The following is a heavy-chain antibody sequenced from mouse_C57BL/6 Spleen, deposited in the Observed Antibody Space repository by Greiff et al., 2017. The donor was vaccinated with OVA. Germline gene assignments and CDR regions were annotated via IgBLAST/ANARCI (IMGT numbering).Heavy chain of an antibody. D-gene: IGHD1-1*01. V-gene: IGHV5-17*01. CDR2: ISSGSSTI. CDR1: GFTFSDYG. Sequence: EVKLVESGGGLVKPGGSLKLSCAASGFTFSDYGMHWVRQAPEKGLEWVAYISSGSSTIYYADTVKGRFTISRDNAKNTLFLQMTSLRSEDTAMYYCARFITTVVATFYWYFDVWGTGTTVTVSS. J-gene: IGHJ1*03. CDR3: ARFITTVVATFYWYFDV.